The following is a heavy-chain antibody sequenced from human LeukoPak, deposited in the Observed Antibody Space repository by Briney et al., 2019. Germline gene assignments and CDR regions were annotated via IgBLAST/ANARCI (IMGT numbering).Heavy chain of an antibody. J-gene: IGHJ4*02. CDR3: ARDPYGSGSYYYDY. CDR1: GYTFTSYA. D-gene: IGHD3-10*01. CDR2: INTNTGNP. Sequence: ASVKVSCKASGYTFTSYAMNWVRQAPGQGLEWMGWINTNTGNPAYAQGFTGRFVFSLDTSVTTAYLQISSLKAEDTAVYYCARDPYGSGSYYYDYWGQGTLVTVSS. V-gene: IGHV7-4-1*02.